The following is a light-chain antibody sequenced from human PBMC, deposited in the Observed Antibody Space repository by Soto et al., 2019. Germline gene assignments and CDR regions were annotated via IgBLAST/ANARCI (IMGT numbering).Light chain of an antibody. V-gene: IGLV1-40*01. CDR2: GNS. CDR1: SSNIGAGYD. Sequence: QSVLTQPPSVSGALGQRGTISCTGGSSNIGAGYDVHWYQQPPGKAPELLIFGNSNRPSWVPDRFSGSKSGTSAALAITGLQAEDGADDYCQSYYSGRSGSTVFGGGTQLTVL. J-gene: IGLJ7*01. CDR3: QSYYSGRSGSTV.